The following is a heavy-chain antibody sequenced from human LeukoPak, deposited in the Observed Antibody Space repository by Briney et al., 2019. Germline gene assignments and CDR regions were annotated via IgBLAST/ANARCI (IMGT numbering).Heavy chain of an antibody. V-gene: IGHV4-34*01. CDR2: INHSGST. CDR1: GGSFSNYY. Sequence: PSETLSLTCAVYGGSFSNYYWSWIRQPPGKGLEWIGEINHSGSTNYNPSLKSRVTISVDTSKNQFSLKLSSVTAADTAVYYCASSIRYSYGARGTYYFDYWGQGTLVTVSS. CDR3: ASSIRYSYGARGTYYFDY. J-gene: IGHJ4*02. D-gene: IGHD5-18*01.